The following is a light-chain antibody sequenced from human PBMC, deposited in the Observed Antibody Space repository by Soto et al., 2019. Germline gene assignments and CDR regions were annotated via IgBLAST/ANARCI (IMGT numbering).Light chain of an antibody. V-gene: IGKV1-27*01. Sequence: DIQMTQSPSSLSASVGDRVTITCRASQGISNYLAWYQQKPGKVPKLLIYAASTLQSGVPSRFSGSGSETDFTLTISSLQPEDVATHYCQTYNSAPPMYTFGQWTKVEIK. CDR3: QTYNSAPPMYT. J-gene: IGKJ2*01. CDR1: QGISNY. CDR2: AAS.